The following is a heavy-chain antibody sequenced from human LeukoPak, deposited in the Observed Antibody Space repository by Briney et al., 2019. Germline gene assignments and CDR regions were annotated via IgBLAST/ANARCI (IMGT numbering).Heavy chain of an antibody. D-gene: IGHD5-18*01. J-gene: IGHJ6*03. CDR2: IDYSGST. V-gene: IGHV4-39*07. CDR3: ASLARTSARGYSYGWDYYYYYMDV. Sequence: SETLSLTCTVSGDSSSNSIYYWGWIRQPPGKGLEWIGSIDYSGSTYYNPSLKSRATISIDTSKNQFSLKLSSVTAADTAVYYRASLARTSARGYSYGWDYYYYYMDVWGKGTTVTVSS. CDR1: GDSSSNSIYY.